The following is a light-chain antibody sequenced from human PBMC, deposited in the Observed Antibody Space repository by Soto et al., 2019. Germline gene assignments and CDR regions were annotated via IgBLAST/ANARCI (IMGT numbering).Light chain of an antibody. J-gene: IGKJ2*01. CDR2: AAS. CDR1: QDISSR. CDR3: QQANSLPYT. Sequence: IQMTQSPSFVSASVGDRVTITCRASQDISSRLAWYQQRPGKAPQLLIYAASNSQGGVPSRFSGGGSGTYFTLTISRLQPEDFATYHCQQANSLPYTLGQGTKLEI. V-gene: IGKV1D-12*01.